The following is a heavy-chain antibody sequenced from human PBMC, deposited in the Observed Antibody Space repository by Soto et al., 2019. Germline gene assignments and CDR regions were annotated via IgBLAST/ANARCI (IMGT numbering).Heavy chain of an antibody. CDR1: GYTLTAHY. CDR3: ARYDFWRGSFAY. J-gene: IGHJ4*02. V-gene: IGHV1-2*04. CDR2: INPNSCDT. Sequence: QVQLVQSGAEVKKPGASVKVSCKASGYTLTAHYIHWVRHAPGQGLEWMGWINPNSCDTNYAQQFQGWVTTTSDTSISTAYMELSRLSSGDTAVYYCARYDFWRGSFAYWGQGTLVTVSS. D-gene: IGHD3-3*01.